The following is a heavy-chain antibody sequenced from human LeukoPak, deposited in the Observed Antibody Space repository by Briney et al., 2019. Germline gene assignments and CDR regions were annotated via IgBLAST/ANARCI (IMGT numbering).Heavy chain of an antibody. D-gene: IGHD3-3*01. CDR2: IYYSGST. V-gene: IGHV4-39*01. J-gene: IGHJ4*02. CDR3: ARHRNDFWSGYYPDY. CDR1: GGSISSSSYY. Sequence: SETLSLTCTVSGGSISSSSYYWGWIRQPPGKWLEWIGSIYYSGSTYYNPSLKSRVTISVDTSKNQFSLKLSSVTAADTAVYYCARHRNDFWSGYYPDYWGQGTLVTVSS.